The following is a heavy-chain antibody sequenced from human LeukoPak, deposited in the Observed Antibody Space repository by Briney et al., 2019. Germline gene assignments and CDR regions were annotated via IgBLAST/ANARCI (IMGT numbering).Heavy chain of an antibody. CDR2: IYGGGST. D-gene: IGHD5-18*01. CDR3: ARGPYSYAIN. V-gene: IGHV3-53*01. J-gene: IGHJ4*02. Sequence: GGSLRLSCAASGFTVSSNYMSWVRQAPGKGLEWVSIIYGGGSTYYADSVKGRFTISRDNSQNTLYLRMNSLRAEDTAAYYCARGPYSYAINWGQGTLVTVSS. CDR1: GFTVSSNY.